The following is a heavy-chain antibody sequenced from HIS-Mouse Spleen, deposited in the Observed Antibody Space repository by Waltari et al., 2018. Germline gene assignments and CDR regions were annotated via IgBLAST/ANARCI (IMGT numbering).Heavy chain of an antibody. CDR1: GGSISSSSYY. J-gene: IGHJ2*01. CDR2: IDYSGSN. D-gene: IGHD6-13*01. Sequence: QLQLQESGPGLVKPSETLSLTCTVSGGSISSSSYYWGWLRQPPGKGLEWIGSIDYSGSNYYNQSLKSRVTKSVDTSKNQFALKLSSVTAADTAVYYCAREIPYSSSWYDWYFDLWGRGTLVTVSS. V-gene: IGHV4-39*07. CDR3: AREIPYSSSWYDWYFDL.